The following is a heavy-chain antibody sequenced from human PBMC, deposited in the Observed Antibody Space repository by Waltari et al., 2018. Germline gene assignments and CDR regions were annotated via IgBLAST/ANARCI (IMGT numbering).Heavy chain of an antibody. D-gene: IGHD3-9*01. V-gene: IGHV4-59*01. Sequence: VQLQESGPGLVKPSETLSLVCTVSSGSISSYYWNWIRQPPGKGLEWLGFIYYSGNAEYNPYLRSRVTLSADTSKDQVARKLRSVTAADTAVYYCARGNDVPRYFYAMDVWGQGTTITVSS. CDR3: ARGNDVPRYFYAMDV. J-gene: IGHJ6*02. CDR2: IYYSGNA. CDR1: SGSISSYY.